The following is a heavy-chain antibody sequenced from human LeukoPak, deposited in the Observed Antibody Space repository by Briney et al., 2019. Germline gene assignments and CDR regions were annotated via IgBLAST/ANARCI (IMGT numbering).Heavy chain of an antibody. D-gene: IGHD3-10*01. CDR1: GGSISSGGYY. J-gene: IGHJ4*02. Sequence: SQTLSLICTVSGGSISSGGYYGSSIRQHPERGLEWIGYIYYSGSTYYNPSLKSRVTISVDTSKTQFSLKLSSVTAADTAVYYCARSRYGSGSYSYPDYWGQGTLVTVSS. CDR2: IYYSGST. CDR3: ARSRYGSGSYSYPDY. V-gene: IGHV4-31*03.